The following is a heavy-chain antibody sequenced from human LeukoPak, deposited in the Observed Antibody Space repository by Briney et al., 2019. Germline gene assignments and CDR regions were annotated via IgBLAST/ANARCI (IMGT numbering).Heavy chain of an antibody. V-gene: IGHV3-11*01. D-gene: IGHD3-10*01. Sequence: PGGSLRLSCAASGFTFSDYYMSWIRQAPGRGLEWVSYISSSGSTIYYADSVKGRFTISRDNAENSLYLQMNSLRAEDTAVYYCARGILWFGEFSHWYFDLWGRGTLVTVSS. J-gene: IGHJ2*01. CDR3: ARGILWFGEFSHWYFDL. CDR1: GFTFSDYY. CDR2: ISSSGSTI.